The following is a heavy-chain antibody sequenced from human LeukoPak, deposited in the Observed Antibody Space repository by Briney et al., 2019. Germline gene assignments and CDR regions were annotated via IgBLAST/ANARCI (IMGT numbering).Heavy chain of an antibody. J-gene: IGHJ5*02. CDR1: GASISSYY. CDR3: ARMRVNWFDP. Sequence: SETLSLTCTVSGASISSYYWSWIRQPPGKGLEWIGYIYYSGSTSYNPSLKSRVTISVDTSQSQFSLKLSSVTAADTAVYYCARMRVNWFDPWGQGTLVTVSS. CDR2: IYYSGST. V-gene: IGHV4-59*08.